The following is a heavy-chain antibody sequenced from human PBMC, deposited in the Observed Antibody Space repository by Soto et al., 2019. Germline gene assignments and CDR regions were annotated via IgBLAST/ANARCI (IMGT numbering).Heavy chain of an antibody. CDR3: ARDGLDLTGYRHYFDY. Sequence: GGSLRLSCAASGFTFSDYYMSWIRQAPGKGLEWVSYISSSGSTIYYADSVKGRFTISRDNAKNSLYLQMNSLRAEDTAVYYCARDGLDLTGYRHYFDYWGQGTLVPVSS. CDR2: ISSSGSTI. V-gene: IGHV3-11*01. CDR1: GFTFSDYY. D-gene: IGHD3-9*01. J-gene: IGHJ4*02.